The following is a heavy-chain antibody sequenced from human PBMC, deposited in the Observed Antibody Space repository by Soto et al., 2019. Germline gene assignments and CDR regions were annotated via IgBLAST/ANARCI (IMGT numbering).Heavy chain of an antibody. V-gene: IGHV1-18*01. CDR2: ISAYNGNT. Sequence: QVQLVQSGAEVKKPGASVKVSCKASGYTFTSYGISWVRQAPGQGLEWMGWISAYNGNTNYAQKLQGRVTMTTDTSXSXXYMELRSLRSDDTAVYYCARYYYDSSGYPTFWFDPWGQGTLVTVSS. J-gene: IGHJ5*02. CDR1: GYTFTSYG. CDR3: ARYYYDSSGYPTFWFDP. D-gene: IGHD3-22*01.